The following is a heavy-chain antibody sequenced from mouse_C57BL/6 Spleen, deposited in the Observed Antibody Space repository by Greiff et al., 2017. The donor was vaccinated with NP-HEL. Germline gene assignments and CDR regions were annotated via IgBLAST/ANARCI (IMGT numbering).Heavy chain of an antibody. CDR3: ARASSSAWFAY. CDR2: IYPRDGST. J-gene: IGHJ3*01. CDR1: GYTFTSYD. V-gene: IGHV1-85*01. D-gene: IGHD1-1*01. Sequence: VQLQQSGPELVKPGASVKLSCKASGYTFTSYDINWVKQRPGQGLEWIGWIYPRDGSTKYNEKFKGKATLTVDTSSSTAYMELHSLTSEDSAVYFCARASSSAWFAYWGQGTLVTVSA.